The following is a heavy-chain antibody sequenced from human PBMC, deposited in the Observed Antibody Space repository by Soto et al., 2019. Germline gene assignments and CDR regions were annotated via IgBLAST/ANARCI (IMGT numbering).Heavy chain of an antibody. CDR3: GRFYLFYDYVGGSYLYTPGFDY. CDR2: IYYSGST. CDR1: GGSISSYY. J-gene: IGHJ4*02. D-gene: IGHD3-16*02. Sequence: SETLSLTCTVSGGSISSYYWSWIRQPPGKGLEWIGYIYYSGSTNYNPSLKSRVTISVDTSKNQFSLKLSSVTAADTAVYYCGRFYLFYDYVGGSYLYTPGFDYGGQGTRVT. V-gene: IGHV4-59*01.